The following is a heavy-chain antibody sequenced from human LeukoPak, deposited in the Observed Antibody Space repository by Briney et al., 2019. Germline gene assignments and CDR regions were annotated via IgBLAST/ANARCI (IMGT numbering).Heavy chain of an antibody. J-gene: IGHJ4*02. D-gene: IGHD4-23*01. CDR2: IYHSGST. V-gene: IGHV4-38-2*02. CDR1: GYSISSGYY. Sequence: SETLSLTCTVSGYSISSGYYWGWIRQPPGKGLEWTGSIYHSGSTYYNPSLKSRVTISVDTSKNQFSLKLSSVTAADTAVYYCARVVGAYGGNRWYFDYWGQGTLVTVSS. CDR3: ARVVGAYGGNRWYFDY.